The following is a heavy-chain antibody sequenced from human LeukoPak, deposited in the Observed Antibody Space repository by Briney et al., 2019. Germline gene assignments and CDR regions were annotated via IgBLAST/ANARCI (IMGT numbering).Heavy chain of an antibody. J-gene: IGHJ4*02. CDR1: GGSFSGYY. V-gene: IGHV4-34*01. D-gene: IGHD6-6*01. CDR3: ARGKGGIAARGYFDY. CDR2: INHSGST. Sequence: SETLSLTCAVYGGSFSGYYWSWIRQPPGKGLERIGEINHSGSTNYNPSLKSRVTISVDTSKNQFSLKLSSVTAADTAVYYCARGKGGIAARGYFDYWGQGTLVTVSS.